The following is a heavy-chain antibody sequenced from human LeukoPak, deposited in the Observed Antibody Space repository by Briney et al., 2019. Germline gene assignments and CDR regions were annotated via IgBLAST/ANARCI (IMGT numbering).Heavy chain of an antibody. CDR1: GFTFSSHW. CDR3: AREVFEGQRQSDAFDV. V-gene: IGHV3-74*01. D-gene: IGHD6-25*01. J-gene: IGHJ3*01. CDR2: VNGPGDWT. Sequence: PGGSLRLSCAASGFTFSSHWMHWVRQAPGEGLVWVSRVNGPGDWTHYPDSVRGRFIISRDNAENTISLQMNNLRAEDTAVYFCAREVFEGQRQSDAFDVWGQGTMVTVSS.